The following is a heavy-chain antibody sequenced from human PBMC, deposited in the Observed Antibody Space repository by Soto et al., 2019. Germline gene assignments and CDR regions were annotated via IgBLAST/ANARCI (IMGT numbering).Heavy chain of an antibody. CDR2: IIPILGIA. CDR1: GYTFTSYC. Sequence: GASVKVSCKTSGYTFTSYCISWVRQAPGQGLEWMGRIIPILGIANYAQKFQGRVTITADKSTSTAYVGLSSLRSEDTAVYYCARERTVAGNDYWGQGTLVTVSS. CDR3: ARERTVAGNDY. D-gene: IGHD6-19*01. J-gene: IGHJ4*02. V-gene: IGHV1-69*04.